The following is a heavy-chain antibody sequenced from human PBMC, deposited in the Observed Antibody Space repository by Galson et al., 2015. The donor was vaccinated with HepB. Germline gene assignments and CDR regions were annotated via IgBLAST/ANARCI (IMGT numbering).Heavy chain of an antibody. D-gene: IGHD3-16*01. V-gene: IGHV3-48*02. J-gene: IGHJ6*02. CDR3: AGGEFITIYWGYYGMDV. CDR2: ISSSSSTI. Sequence: SLRLSCAASGFTFSSYSMNWVRQAPGKGLEWVSYISSSSSTIYYADSVKGRFTISRDNAKNSLYLQMNSLRDEDTAVYYCAGGEFITIYWGYYGMDVWGQGTTVTVSS. CDR1: GFTFSSYS.